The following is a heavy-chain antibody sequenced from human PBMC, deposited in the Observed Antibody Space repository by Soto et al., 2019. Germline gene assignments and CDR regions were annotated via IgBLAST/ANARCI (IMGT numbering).Heavy chain of an antibody. J-gene: IGHJ4*02. Sequence: SETLSLTCSVSGGSISNYYWSWIRQPPGKGLEWIGYIHYSGSTKYNPSLKSRVTISADTSKNQFSLKLSSVTAADTAVYYCAIGHYDFWSGYFATIDYWGQGTLVTVSS. D-gene: IGHD3-3*01. CDR2: IHYSGST. CDR1: GGSISNYY. CDR3: AIGHYDFWSGYFATIDY. V-gene: IGHV4-59*08.